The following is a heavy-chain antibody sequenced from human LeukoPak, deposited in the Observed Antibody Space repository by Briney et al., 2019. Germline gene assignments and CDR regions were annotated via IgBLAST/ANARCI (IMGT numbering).Heavy chain of an antibody. J-gene: IGHJ3*02. D-gene: IGHD2-21*01. V-gene: IGHV3-7*04. CDR1: GFTFSSYW. CDR2: VKQDGSDK. CDR3: AREGLWVGPDSGKTRHPYWEI. Sequence: PGGSLRLSCAASGFTFSSYWMSWVRQAPGKGLQWVANVKQDGSDKYYVDSVKGRFTISRDNAKNSLNLQMSSLRAEDTVVYYCAREGLWVGPDSGKTRHPYWEIWGQGTMVTVSS.